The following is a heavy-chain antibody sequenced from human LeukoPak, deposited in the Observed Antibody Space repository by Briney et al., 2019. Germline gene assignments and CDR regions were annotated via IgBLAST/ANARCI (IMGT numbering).Heavy chain of an antibody. CDR1: GFSLSGYW. Sequence: GGSLRLSCAASGFSLSGYWMTWVRQAPGKGLEWVSSISSSSSYIYYADSVKGRFTISRDNAKNSLYLQMNSLRAEDTAVYYCARDRQSTYYYDSSGYYHPPPSDYWGQGTLVTVSS. CDR2: ISSSSSYI. V-gene: IGHV3-21*01. D-gene: IGHD3-22*01. J-gene: IGHJ4*02. CDR3: ARDRQSTYYYDSSGYYHPPPSDY.